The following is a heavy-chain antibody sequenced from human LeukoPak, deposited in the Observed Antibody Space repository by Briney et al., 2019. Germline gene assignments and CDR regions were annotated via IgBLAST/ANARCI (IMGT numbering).Heavy chain of an antibody. CDR1: GFTFSSYS. Sequence: GRSLRLSCAASGFTFSSYSMNWVRQAPGKGLEWVSSISSSSTYIYYADSVKGRFTVSRDNAKNSLYLQMNSLRAEDTAVYYCARGDGDFDYWGQGTLVTVSS. V-gene: IGHV3-21*01. CDR3: ARGDGDFDY. CDR2: ISSSSTYI. J-gene: IGHJ4*02. D-gene: IGHD2-21*01.